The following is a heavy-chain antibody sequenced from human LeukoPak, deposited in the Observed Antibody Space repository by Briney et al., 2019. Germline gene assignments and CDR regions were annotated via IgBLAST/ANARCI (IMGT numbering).Heavy chain of an antibody. CDR3: ARHSLEAFDY. Sequence: SETLSLTCIVSGDSISRNYWSWIRQPPGKGLEWIGYIYYSGNTNYNPSLESRVTISVDTSKNQFSLKLSFVTATDTAVYYCARHSLEAFDYWGQGNLVTVSS. V-gene: IGHV4-59*08. CDR1: GDSISRNY. CDR2: IYYSGNT. J-gene: IGHJ4*02. D-gene: IGHD3-3*01.